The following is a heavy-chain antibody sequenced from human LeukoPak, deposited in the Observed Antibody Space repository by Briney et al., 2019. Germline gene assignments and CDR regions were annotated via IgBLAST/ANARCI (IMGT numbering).Heavy chain of an antibody. CDR1: GGSFSGYY. D-gene: IGHD6-13*01. J-gene: IGHJ4*02. Sequence: QPSETLSLTCAVYGGSFSGYYWSWIRQPPGKGLEWIGEINHSGSTNYNPSLKSRVTISVDTSKNQFSLKLSSVTAADTAVYYCARRRAAAGSYYFDYWGQGTLVTVSS. CDR2: INHSGST. CDR3: ARRRAAAGSYYFDY. V-gene: IGHV4-34*01.